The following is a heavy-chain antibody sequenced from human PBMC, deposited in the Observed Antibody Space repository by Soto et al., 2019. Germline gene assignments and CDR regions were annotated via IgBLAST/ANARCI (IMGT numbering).Heavy chain of an antibody. Sequence: QVQLVESGGGVVQPERSLRLSCAASGFTFSNYAMHWVRQARGTGLEWVAVISNDGSNPYYADSVKGRFTISGDNSKNTLYLQMDSLRPEDTAVYDCARTGYESSGYFVEYYFDYWGQGTLVTVSS. V-gene: IGHV3-30-3*01. J-gene: IGHJ4*02. CDR1: GFTFSNYA. CDR3: ARTGYESSGYFVEYYFDY. CDR2: ISNDGSNP. D-gene: IGHD3-22*01.